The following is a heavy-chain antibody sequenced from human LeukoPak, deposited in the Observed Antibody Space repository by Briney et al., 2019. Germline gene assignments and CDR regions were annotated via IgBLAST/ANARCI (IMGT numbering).Heavy chain of an antibody. CDR3: ARQYCSGGSCYSDY. V-gene: IGHV5-51*01. Sequence: ESLKISCKGSGYRLTSYWIGWVRHMPGRGLEWMGIIYPGDSDTRYSPSFQGQVTISADKSISTAYLQWSSLKASDTAMYYCARQYCSGGSCYSDYWGQGTLVTVSS. J-gene: IGHJ4*02. CDR1: GYRLTSYW. CDR2: IYPGDSDT. D-gene: IGHD2-15*01.